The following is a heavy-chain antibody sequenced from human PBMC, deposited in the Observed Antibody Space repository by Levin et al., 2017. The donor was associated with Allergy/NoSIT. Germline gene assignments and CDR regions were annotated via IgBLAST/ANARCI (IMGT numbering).Heavy chain of an antibody. D-gene: IGHD3-16*01. Sequence: GGSLRLSCAASGFTFSNAWMSWVRQAPGKGLEWVGRIKSKADGGTTDYAAPVKGRFTISRDDSKKTLYLQMNSLKTEDTAVYYCTTENGGAYYYYGIDVWGQGTTVTVSS. CDR2: IKSKADGGTT. J-gene: IGHJ6*02. CDR1: GFTFSNAW. V-gene: IGHV3-15*01. CDR3: TTENGGAYYYYGIDV.